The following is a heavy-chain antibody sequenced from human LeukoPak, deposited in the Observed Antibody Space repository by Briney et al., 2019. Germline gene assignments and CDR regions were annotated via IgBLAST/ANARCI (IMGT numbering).Heavy chain of an antibody. CDR2: IYTSGST. Sequence: SETLSLTCTVSGGSISSGNYYWGWIRQPAGKGLEWIGRIYTSGSTNYNPSLKSRVTILVDTSKNQFSLKLSSVTAADTAVYYCARGLYHDSSGYYYGWFDPWGQGTLVTVSS. CDR3: ARGLYHDSSGYYYGWFDP. D-gene: IGHD3-22*01. J-gene: IGHJ5*02. CDR1: GGSISSGNYY. V-gene: IGHV4-61*02.